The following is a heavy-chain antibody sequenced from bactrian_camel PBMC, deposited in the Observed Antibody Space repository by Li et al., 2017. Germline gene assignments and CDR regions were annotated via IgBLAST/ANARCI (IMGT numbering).Heavy chain of an antibody. V-gene: IGHV3S31*01. Sequence: DVQLVESGGGVVQPGGSLRLSCAASGFAFSTYAMSWVRRAPGKGLEWVSSITSRNYNTYYADSVKGRFTISRDNAKNTVYLQMNNLNTEDTGLYLCAARPTHWQEPHHVPIDFDYWGEGTQVTVS. CDR3: AARPTHWQEPHHVPIDFDY. J-gene: IGHJ6*01. CDR1: GFAFSTYA. CDR2: ITSRNYNT. D-gene: IGHD1*01.